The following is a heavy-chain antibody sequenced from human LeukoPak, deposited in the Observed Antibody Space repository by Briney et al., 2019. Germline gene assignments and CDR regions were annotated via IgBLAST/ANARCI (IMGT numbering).Heavy chain of an antibody. CDR1: GYTFTGYY. J-gene: IGHJ4*02. V-gene: IGHV1-2*02. CDR2: INPNSGGT. Sequence: ASVTVSYKASGYTFTGYYMHWVRQAPGQGREWMGWINPNSGGTNYAQKFQGRVTMTRDTSISTAYMELSRLRSDDTAVYYCARELNCSSTTCPFDYWGQGTLVTVSS. D-gene: IGHD2-2*01. CDR3: ARELNCSSTTCPFDY.